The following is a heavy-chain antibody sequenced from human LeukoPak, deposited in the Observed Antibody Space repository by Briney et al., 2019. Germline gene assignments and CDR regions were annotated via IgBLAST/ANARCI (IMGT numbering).Heavy chain of an antibody. Sequence: GGSLRLSCAASGFTFRSYGMHWVRQAPGKGLEWVAVISYDGSNKYYADSAKGRFTISRDNPKNTLYLQMNSLRAEDTAVYYCAKGPLEWELLCMDVWGQGTTVTVSS. V-gene: IGHV3-30*18. CDR3: AKGPLEWELLCMDV. D-gene: IGHD1-26*01. J-gene: IGHJ6*02. CDR1: GFTFRSYG. CDR2: ISYDGSNK.